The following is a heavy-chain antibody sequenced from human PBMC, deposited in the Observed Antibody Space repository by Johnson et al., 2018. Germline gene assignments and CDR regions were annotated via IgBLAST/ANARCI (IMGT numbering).Heavy chain of an antibody. D-gene: IGHD4-23*01. V-gene: IGHV1-8*01. CDR3: ARGRDVGGTDFQH. CDR1: GYSFPTYD. J-gene: IGHJ1*01. Sequence: QVQLVQSGAEVKKPGASVKVSCKASGYSFPTYDINWVRQATGQGLEWMGWMNPNSGHTGSAQKFQGRVTMTRDTSIRTAYMELGSLRSEDTAVYYCARGRDVGGTDFQHWGQGTLVTVSA. CDR2: MNPNSGHT.